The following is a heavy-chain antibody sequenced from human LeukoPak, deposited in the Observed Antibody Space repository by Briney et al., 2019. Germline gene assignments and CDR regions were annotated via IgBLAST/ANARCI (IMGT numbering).Heavy chain of an antibody. CDR1: GFTFSSFA. V-gene: IGHV3-30-3*01. CDR3: TRIKYSTSWSGDY. J-gene: IGHJ4*02. D-gene: IGHD6-13*01. CDR2: ISYDGGNK. Sequence: GGSLRLSCAASGFTFSSFAMHWVRQAPGKGLEWVAVISYDGGNKDYADSVKGRFSISRDNSKNTMYLRMNSLRAEDTAIYYCTRIKYSTSWSGDYWGQGALVTVSS.